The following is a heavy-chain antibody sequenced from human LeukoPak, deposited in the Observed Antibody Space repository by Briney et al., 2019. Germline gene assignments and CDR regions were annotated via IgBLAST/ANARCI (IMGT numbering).Heavy chain of an antibody. J-gene: IGHJ4*02. CDR2: ISSGSSYI. V-gene: IGHV3-21*01. CDR3: ATSKLLLDYFDY. CDR1: GFTFSSYS. D-gene: IGHD2-2*01. Sequence: PGGSLRLSCAAPGFTFSSYSMNWVRQAPGKGLEWVSSISSGSSYIYYADSVKGRFTISRDNAKNSLYLQMNSLRAEDTAVYYCATSKLLLDYFDYWGQGTLVTVSS.